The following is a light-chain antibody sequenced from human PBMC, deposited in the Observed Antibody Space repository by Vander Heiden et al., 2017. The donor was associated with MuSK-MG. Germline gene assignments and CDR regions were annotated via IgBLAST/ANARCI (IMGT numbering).Light chain of an antibody. Sequence: EIVLTQSPVTLSLSPGERATLSCRASQNINNYLAWYQQKPGQAPRLLIFDASNRATGIKARFSGSGYGTDFILTITSLDPEDFAVYFCQQRTLGRPPETFGQGTRVEIK. CDR1: QNINNY. V-gene: IGKV3-11*01. CDR2: DAS. J-gene: IGKJ1*01. CDR3: QQRTLGRPPET.